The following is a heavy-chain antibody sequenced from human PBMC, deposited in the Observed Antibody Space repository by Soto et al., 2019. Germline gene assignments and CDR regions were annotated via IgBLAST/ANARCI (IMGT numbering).Heavy chain of an antibody. D-gene: IGHD3-3*01. V-gene: IGHV4-39*01. CDR2: IYYSGGT. CDR3: ARGHGYYDFWSGPPYDWFDP. J-gene: IGHJ5*02. CDR1: GGSISSSSYY. Sequence: SETLSLTCTVSGGSISSSSYYWGWIRQPPGKGLEWIGSIYYSGGTYYNPSLKSRVTISVDTSKNQFSLKLSSVTAADTAVYYCARGHGYYDFWSGPPYDWFDPWGQGTLVTVSS.